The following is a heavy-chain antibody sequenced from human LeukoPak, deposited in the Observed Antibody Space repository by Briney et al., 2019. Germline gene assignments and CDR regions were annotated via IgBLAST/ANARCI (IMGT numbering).Heavy chain of an antibody. CDR1: GGSISSSY. V-gene: IGHV4-59*01. CDR3: ARVPYDSSGYPYFDY. D-gene: IGHD3-22*01. CDR2: IYYSGST. J-gene: IGHJ4*02. Sequence: NPSETLSLTCTVSGGSISSSYWSWIRQPPGKGLEWIGYIYYSGSTNYNPSLKSRVTILVDTSKNQFSLKMTSVSAADTAVYYCARVPYDSSGYPYFDYWGQGTLVNVSS.